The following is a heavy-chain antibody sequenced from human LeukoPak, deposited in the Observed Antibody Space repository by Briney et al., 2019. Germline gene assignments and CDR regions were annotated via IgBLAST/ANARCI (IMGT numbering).Heavy chain of an antibody. D-gene: IGHD3-3*01. J-gene: IGHJ3*02. V-gene: IGHV3-53*01. CDR2: IYSGGST. Sequence: GGSLRLSCAASGFTVSSNYMSWVRQAPGRGLEWVSVIYSGGSTYYADSVKGRFTISRDNSKNTLYLQMNSLRAEDTAVYYCASSTIFGVVIRIVGAFDIWGQGTMVTVSS. CDR3: ASSTIFGVVIRIVGAFDI. CDR1: GFTVSSNY.